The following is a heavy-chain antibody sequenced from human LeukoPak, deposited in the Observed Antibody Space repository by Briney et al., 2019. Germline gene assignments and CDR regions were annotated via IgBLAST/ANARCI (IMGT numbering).Heavy chain of an antibody. V-gene: IGHV3-20*04. CDR3: GKNSDGGGGSGSSY. J-gene: IGHJ4*02. CDR2: INWNGGST. D-gene: IGHD2-15*01. CDR1: GFTFDDYG. Sequence: GGSLRLSCAASGFTFDDYGMSWVRQAPGKGLEWVSGINWNGGSTGYADSVKGRFTISRDNAKNSLYLQMNSLRAEDTALDYCGKNSDGGGGSGSSYWGREPLVPVSS.